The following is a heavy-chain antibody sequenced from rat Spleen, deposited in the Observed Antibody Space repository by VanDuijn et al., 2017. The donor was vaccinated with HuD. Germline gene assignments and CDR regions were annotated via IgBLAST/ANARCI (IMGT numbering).Heavy chain of an antibody. J-gene: IGHJ2*01. CDR1: GFSLTSYT. V-gene: IGHV2-6*01. Sequence: QVQLKESGPGLVQPSQTLSLTCTVSGFSLTSYTLSWVRQSPGKGLEWIGAISSGGTSYYNSVLNPRVSISRDISKSQVFLKMNSLQTEDTAMYFCARASFDSWGQGVMVTVSS. CDR3: ARASFDS. CDR2: ISSGGTS.